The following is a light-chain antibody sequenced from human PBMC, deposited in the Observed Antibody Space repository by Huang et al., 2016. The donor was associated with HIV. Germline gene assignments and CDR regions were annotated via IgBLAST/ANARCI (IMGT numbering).Light chain of an antibody. V-gene: IGKV1-39*01. Sequence: DIQMTQSPSSLSASVGDRVTITCRASQSISHDLNWYQQKPGKAPKLLIYAAFILQSGVPSRFSGSGSGTDFTLTISSLRPDDFATYSCQQTYSTPLTFGGGTKVEIK. CDR3: QQTYSTPLT. CDR1: QSISHD. CDR2: AAF. J-gene: IGKJ4*01.